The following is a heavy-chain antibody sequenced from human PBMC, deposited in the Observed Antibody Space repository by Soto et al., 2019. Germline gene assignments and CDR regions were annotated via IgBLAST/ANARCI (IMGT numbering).Heavy chain of an antibody. CDR2: LSGSGGTT. D-gene: IGHD1-1*01. CDR3: AKISAYNWRGYFEY. Sequence: GGSLRLSCAASGFTFSSYAMTWVRQAPGKGLEWVSSLSGSGGTTYYADSVKGRFTISRDNSKNTQYLEMNSLRAEDTAVYYCAKISAYNWRGYFEYWGPGTLVTVSS. V-gene: IGHV3-23*01. CDR1: GFTFSSYA. J-gene: IGHJ4*02.